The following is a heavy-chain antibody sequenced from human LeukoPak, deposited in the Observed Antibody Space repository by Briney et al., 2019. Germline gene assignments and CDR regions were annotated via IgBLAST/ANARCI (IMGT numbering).Heavy chain of an antibody. V-gene: IGHV3-74*01. CDR2: INSDGSST. CDR1: GFTFSSYW. CDR3: ARVDSSGYFYYYYGMDV. J-gene: IGHJ6*02. Sequence: PGGSLRLSCAASGFTFSSYWMHWVRQAPGKGLVWVSRINSDGSSTSYADSVKGRSTISRDNAKNTLYLQMNSLRAEDTAVYYCARVDSSGYFYYYYGMDVWGQGTTVTVSS. D-gene: IGHD3-22*01.